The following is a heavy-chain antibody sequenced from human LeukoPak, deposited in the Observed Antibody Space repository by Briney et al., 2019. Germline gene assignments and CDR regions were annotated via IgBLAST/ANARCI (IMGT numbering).Heavy chain of an antibody. V-gene: IGHV4-30-2*01. J-gene: IGHJ4*02. CDR2: IYHSGST. CDR3: ARERPSYYDILTGYYPRSLPYYFDY. CDR1: GGSISSGGYS. Sequence: PSQTLSLTCAVSGGSISSGGYSWSWIRQPPGKGLEWIGYIYHSGSTYYDPSLKSRVTISVDTSKNQFSLELSSVTAADTAVYYCARERPSYYDILTGYYPRSLPYYFDYWGQGTLVTVSS. D-gene: IGHD3-9*01.